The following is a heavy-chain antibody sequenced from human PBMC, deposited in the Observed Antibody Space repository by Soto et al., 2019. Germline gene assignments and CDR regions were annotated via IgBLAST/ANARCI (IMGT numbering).Heavy chain of an antibody. CDR1: GYTFTYYD. CDR2: MNPNSGII. Sequence: QVQLVQSGAEVKKPGATVQVSCQASGYTFTYYDINWGRQATRQGPAYMGWMNPNSGIIGYVQKFQGRVNSTSNTTIITTYMELSRLRLEDTAFYYGARETPGYCCGATCYSRWFDPWGQGTLVTVSS. J-gene: IGHJ5*02. D-gene: IGHD2-15*01. CDR3: ARETPGYCCGATCYSRWFDP. V-gene: IGHV1-8*01.